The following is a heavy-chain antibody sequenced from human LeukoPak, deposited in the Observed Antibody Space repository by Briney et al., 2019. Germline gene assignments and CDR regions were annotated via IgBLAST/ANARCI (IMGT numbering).Heavy chain of an antibody. J-gene: IGHJ3*02. D-gene: IGHD2-15*01. CDR1: GGSFSGYY. CDR2: INHSGST. CDR3: ARGPIVVVVAATGVFDI. V-gene: IGHV4-34*01. Sequence: KPSETLSLTCAVYGGSFSGYYWSWIRQPPGKGLEWSGEINHSGSTNYNPSLKSRVTISVDTSKNQFSLKLSSVTAADTAVYYCARGPIVVVVAATGVFDIWGQGTMVTVSS.